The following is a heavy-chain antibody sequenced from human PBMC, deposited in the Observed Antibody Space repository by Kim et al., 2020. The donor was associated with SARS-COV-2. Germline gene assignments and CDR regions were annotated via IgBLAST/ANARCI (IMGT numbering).Heavy chain of an antibody. CDR1: GGSFSGYY. V-gene: IGHV4-34*01. J-gene: IGHJ4*02. CDR2: INHSGST. Sequence: SETLSLTCAVYGGSFSGYYWSWIRQPPGKGLEWIGEINHSGSTNYNPSLKSRVTISVDTSKNQFSLKLSSVTAADTAVYYCAQYCSGGSCSNDYWGQGTLVTVSS. CDR3: AQYCSGGSCSNDY. D-gene: IGHD2-15*01.